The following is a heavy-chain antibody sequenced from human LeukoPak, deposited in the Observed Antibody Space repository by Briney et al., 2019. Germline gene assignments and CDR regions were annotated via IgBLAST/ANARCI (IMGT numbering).Heavy chain of an antibody. CDR3: ARGSFSSSWYRNWFDP. J-gene: IGHJ5*02. CDR2: ISAYNGNT. V-gene: IGHV1-18*01. Sequence: GASVKVSCKASGYTFTSYGISWVRQAPGQGLEWMGWISAYNGNTNYAQKLQGRVTMTTDTSTSTAYMELRSLRSDDTAGYYCARGSFSSSWYRNWFDPWGQGTLVTVSS. CDR1: GYTFTSYG. D-gene: IGHD6-13*01.